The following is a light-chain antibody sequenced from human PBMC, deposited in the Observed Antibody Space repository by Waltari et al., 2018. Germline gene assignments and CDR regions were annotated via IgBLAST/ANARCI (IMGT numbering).Light chain of an antibody. Sequence: EIVLTHSPDFQSVTPKEKVTITCRASQSVGNSLPLYQQKPDQSPKLLIKYASNSGPGVPSRFSGSGSGTDFTLTINSLEAEDAATYYCHQSSSLPITFGQGTRLDIK. V-gene: IGKV6-21*01. CDR3: HQSSSLPIT. CDR1: QSVGNS. CDR2: YAS. J-gene: IGKJ5*01.